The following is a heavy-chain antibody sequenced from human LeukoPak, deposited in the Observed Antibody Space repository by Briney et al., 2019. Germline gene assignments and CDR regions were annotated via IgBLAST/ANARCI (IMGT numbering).Heavy chain of an antibody. CDR1: GFTFSSYT. Sequence: GGSLRLSCAASGFTFSSYTMHWVRQAPGKGLQWVAAISDDGSSAYYSDSAKGRLTISRDNSNSTLYLQMNSLRTEDTAVYFCAKQSNNHYYQKASDYWGQGTLVSVSS. J-gene: IGHJ4*02. CDR3: AKQSNNHYYQKASDY. D-gene: IGHD1-26*01. V-gene: IGHV3-30-3*01. CDR2: ISDDGSSA.